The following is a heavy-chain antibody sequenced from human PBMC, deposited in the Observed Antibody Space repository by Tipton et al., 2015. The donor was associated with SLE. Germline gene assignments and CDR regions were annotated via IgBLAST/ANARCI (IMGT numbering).Heavy chain of an antibody. J-gene: IGHJ4*02. D-gene: IGHD3-10*01. CDR1: GYTFTSYD. CDR3: ARGGTMVRGVIRGSFDY. V-gene: IGHV1-2*02. Sequence: QSGAEVKKPGASVKVSCKASGYTFTSYDMHWVRQAPGQGLEWMGWINPNSGGTNYAQKFQGRVTMTRDTSISTAYMELSRLRSDDTAVYYWARGGTMVRGVIRGSFDYWGQGTLVTVSS. CDR2: INPNSGGT.